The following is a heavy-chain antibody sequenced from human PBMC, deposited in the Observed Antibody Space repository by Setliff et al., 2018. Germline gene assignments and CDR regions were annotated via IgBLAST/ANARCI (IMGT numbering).Heavy chain of an antibody. CDR3: VREGYSEYFQD. Sequence: PSETLSLTCAVYGVPLSGHYWTWVRQTPGKGLEWIGEVHHSGSTNYNPSLKSRVTMSVDVSKSQFSLRLSSVTAADTAVYYCVREGYSEYFQDWGRGTLVTVSS. CDR2: VHHSGST. D-gene: IGHD1-1*01. V-gene: IGHV4-34*01. J-gene: IGHJ1*01. CDR1: GVPLSGHY.